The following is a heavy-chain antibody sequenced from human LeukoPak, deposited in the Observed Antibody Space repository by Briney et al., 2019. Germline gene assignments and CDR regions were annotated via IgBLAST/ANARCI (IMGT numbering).Heavy chain of an antibody. V-gene: IGHV3-30-3*01. J-gene: IGHJ4*02. CDR1: GFTFSSYA. CDR3: ARGGITGTTSY. CDR2: ISYDGSNR. D-gene: IGHD1-7*01. Sequence: GGSLRLSCAASGFTFSSYAMHWVRQAPGKGLEWVAVISYDGSNRYYADSVKGRFTISRDNSKNTLYLQMNSLGAEDTAVYYCARGGITGTTSYWGQGTLVTVSS.